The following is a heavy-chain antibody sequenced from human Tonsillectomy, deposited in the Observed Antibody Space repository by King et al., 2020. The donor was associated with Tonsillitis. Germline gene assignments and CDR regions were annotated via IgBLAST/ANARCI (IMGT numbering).Heavy chain of an antibody. J-gene: IGHJ4*02. D-gene: IGHD1-1*01. CDR1: GFTFSSYS. CDR2: ITTSSSYI. V-gene: IGHV3-21*01. CDR3: ARGGAGTTVEIDY. Sequence: VQLVESGGGLVKPGGALRLSCAASGFTFSSYSMNCVRQAPGKGPEWVSFITTSSSYIFYADPVKGRFTISRDNAKNSLYLQRNSLRAEDTAGYYCARGGAGTTVEIDYWGQGTLVTVSS.